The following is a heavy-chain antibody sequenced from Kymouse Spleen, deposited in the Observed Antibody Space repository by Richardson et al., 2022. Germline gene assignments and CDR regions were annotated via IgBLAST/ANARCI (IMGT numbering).Heavy chain of an antibody. V-gene: IGHV3-72*01. CDR2: TRNKANSYTT. CDR1: GFTFSDHY. D-gene: IGHD1-7*01. Sequence: EVQLVESGGGLVQPGGSLRLSCAASGFTFSDHYMDWVRQAPGKGLEWVGRTRNKANSYTTEYAASVKGRFTISRDDSKNSLYLQMNSLKTEDTAVYYCAL*LELRGTTTVWTSGAKGPRSPSPQ. J-gene: IGHJ6*02. CDR3: AL*LELRGTTTVWTS.